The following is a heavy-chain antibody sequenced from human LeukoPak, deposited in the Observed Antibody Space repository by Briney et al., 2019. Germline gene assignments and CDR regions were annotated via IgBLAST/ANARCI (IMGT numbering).Heavy chain of an antibody. V-gene: IGHV1-24*01. CDR1: GYTLTELS. CDR3: ARLPSSSWPDAFDI. CDR2: FDPEDGET. D-gene: IGHD6-13*01. J-gene: IGHJ3*02. Sequence: ASVKVSCKVSGYTLTELSMHWVRQAPGKGFEWMGGFDPEDGETIYAQKFQGRVTMTEDTSTDTAYMELSSLRASDTAMYYCARLPSSSWPDAFDIWGQGTMVSVSS.